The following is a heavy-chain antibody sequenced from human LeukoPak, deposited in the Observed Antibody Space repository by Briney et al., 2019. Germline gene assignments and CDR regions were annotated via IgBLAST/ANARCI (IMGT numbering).Heavy chain of an antibody. CDR2: INPNSGGT. Sequence: ASVKVSCKASGYTFTGYYMHWVRQAPGQGLEWMGWINPNSGGTNYAQKFQGRVTMTRDTSISTAYMELSRLRSDDTAVYYCARERNFDRGGWDAFDIWGQGTMVTVSS. D-gene: IGHD3-10*01. CDR1: GYTFTGYY. J-gene: IGHJ3*02. V-gene: IGHV1-2*02. CDR3: ARERNFDRGGWDAFDI.